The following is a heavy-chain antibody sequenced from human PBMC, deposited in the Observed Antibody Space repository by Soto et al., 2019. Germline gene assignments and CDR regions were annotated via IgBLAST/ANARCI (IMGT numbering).Heavy chain of an antibody. Sequence: SVKVSCKASGGTFSSYAISWVRQAPGQGLEWMGGIIPIFGTANYAQKFQGRVTITADESTSTAYMELSSLRSEDTAVYYCARDFPSKYYDFWSGPGDYYYGMDVWGQGTTVTGSS. CDR3: ARDFPSKYYDFWSGPGDYYYGMDV. V-gene: IGHV1-69*13. CDR2: IIPIFGTA. J-gene: IGHJ6*02. CDR1: GGTFSSYA. D-gene: IGHD3-3*01.